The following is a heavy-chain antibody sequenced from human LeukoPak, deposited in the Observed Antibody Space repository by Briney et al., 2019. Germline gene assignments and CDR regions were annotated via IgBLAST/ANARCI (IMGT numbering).Heavy chain of an antibody. CDR1: GFTFSSYG. CDR2: ISSSSSYI. CDR3: AREFGTISGYYYYYGMDV. V-gene: IGHV3-21*01. J-gene: IGHJ6*02. Sequence: GGSLRLSCAASGFTFSSYGMHWVRQAPGKGLEWVSSISSSSSYIYYADSVKGRFTISRDNAKNSLYLQMNSLRAEDTAVYYCAREFGTISGYYYYYGMDVWGQGTTVTVSS. D-gene: IGHD3-3*01.